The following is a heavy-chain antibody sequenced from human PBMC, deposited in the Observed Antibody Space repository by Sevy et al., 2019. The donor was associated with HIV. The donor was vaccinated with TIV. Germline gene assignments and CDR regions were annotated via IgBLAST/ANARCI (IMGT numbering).Heavy chain of an antibody. Sequence: SETLSLTCAVSGVSFSDYYWSWIRQPPGKGLEWIGEISQSGSANYKPSLKSRVMMSLDTSNNQFSLKLTSVTAADTAVDYGARGPLFSPEYCSGGSCPTIDFWGQGTLVTVSS. CDR2: ISQSGSA. J-gene: IGHJ4*02. D-gene: IGHD2-15*01. CDR1: GVSFSDYY. V-gene: IGHV4-34*01. CDR3: ARGPLFSPEYCSGGSCPTIDF.